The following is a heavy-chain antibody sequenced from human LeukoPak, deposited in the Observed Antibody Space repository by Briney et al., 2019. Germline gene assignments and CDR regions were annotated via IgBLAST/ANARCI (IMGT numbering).Heavy chain of an antibody. CDR2: IYYSGST. D-gene: IGHD6-19*01. CDR1: GGSISSSSYY. J-gene: IGHJ4*02. V-gene: IGHV4-61*01. Sequence: PSETLSLTCTVSGGSISSSSYYWTWIRQTPGKGLEWIGYIYYSGSTDYNPSLKSRVTISIDTSKNQFSLKLSSVTAADTAIYYCARDPASGSGWYARHVGCWGQGTLVTVSS. CDR3: ARDPASGSGWYARHVGC.